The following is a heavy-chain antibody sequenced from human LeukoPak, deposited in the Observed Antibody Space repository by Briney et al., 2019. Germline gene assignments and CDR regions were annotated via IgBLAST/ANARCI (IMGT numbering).Heavy chain of an antibody. V-gene: IGHV4-4*02. Sequence: SETLSLTCDVSGGSVTSTYWWTWVRQPPGKGLEWTGEVHLDGRTNYNPSLKSRLIMSVDLPENHISLKLTSVTDADTAVYYCAREGGFYRPLDYSGQGTLVTVSS. CDR2: VHLDGRT. J-gene: IGHJ4*02. CDR3: AREGGFYRPLDY. CDR1: GGSVTSTYW. D-gene: IGHD3-3*01.